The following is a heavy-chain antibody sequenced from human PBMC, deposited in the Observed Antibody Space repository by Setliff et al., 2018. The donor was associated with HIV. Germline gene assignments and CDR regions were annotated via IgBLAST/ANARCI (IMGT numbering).Heavy chain of an antibody. CDR2: IITSSSYT. CDR3: ARSGDGDYYYYMDV. Sequence: GGSLRLSCAASGFTFSYYSMTWVRQAPGKGLEWVSSIITSSSYTYYADSVKGRFTISRDNAKNSLYLQMNSLRAEDTAVYYCARSGDGDYYYYMDVWGKGTTVTVSS. CDR1: GFTFSYYS. V-gene: IGHV3-21*06. D-gene: IGHD7-27*01. J-gene: IGHJ6*03.